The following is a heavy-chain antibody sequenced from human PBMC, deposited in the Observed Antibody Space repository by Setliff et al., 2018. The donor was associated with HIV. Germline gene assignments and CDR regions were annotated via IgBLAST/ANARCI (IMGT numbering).Heavy chain of an antibody. Sequence: GASVKVSCAASGFTVSTYYMSWVRQAPGKGLEWVSTIYSGGSTYHADSVKGRFTLSRDNAKNSLYLQMNSLRAEDTAVYYCARDATRGGDMDVWAKGTTVTV. D-gene: IGHD2-15*01. V-gene: IGHV3-66*01. J-gene: IGHJ6*03. CDR1: GFTVSTYY. CDR2: IYSGGST. CDR3: ARDATRGGDMDV.